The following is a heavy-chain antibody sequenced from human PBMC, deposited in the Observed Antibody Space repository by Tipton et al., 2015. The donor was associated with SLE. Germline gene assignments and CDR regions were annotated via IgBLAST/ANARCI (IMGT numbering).Heavy chain of an antibody. CDR3: ARAAIVGPSGGFDY. CDR2: INEDGSGT. CDR1: GVTFRSYW. V-gene: IGHV3-74*01. Sequence: SGVTFRSYWMHWFRQVPGRGLVWVARINEDGSGTSYADFVRGRFTFSRDIAKNTLYLQMNSLRAEDTAVYYCARAAIVGPSGGFDYWGQGALVTVS. J-gene: IGHJ4*02. D-gene: IGHD1-26*01.